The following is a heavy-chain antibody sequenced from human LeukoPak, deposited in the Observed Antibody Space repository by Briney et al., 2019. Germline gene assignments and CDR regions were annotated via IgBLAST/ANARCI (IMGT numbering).Heavy chain of an antibody. D-gene: IGHD3-22*01. CDR3: ARGSDLWCSGGYYRDSYYFDY. CDR2: IYHSGST. CDR1: GGSISSSNW. Sequence: SETLSLTCAVSGGSISSSNWWSWVRQPPGKGLEWIGEIYHSGSTNYNPSLKSRVTISVDKSKNQFSLKLSSVTAADTDVYYCARGSDLWCSGGYYRDSYYFDYWGQGTLVTVSS. V-gene: IGHV4-4*02. J-gene: IGHJ4*02.